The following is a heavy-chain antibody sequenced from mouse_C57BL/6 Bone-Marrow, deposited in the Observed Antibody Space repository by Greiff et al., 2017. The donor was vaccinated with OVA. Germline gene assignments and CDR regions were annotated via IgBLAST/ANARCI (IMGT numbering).Heavy chain of an antibody. CDR1: GFTFNTYA. V-gene: IGHV10-3*01. CDR2: IRSKSSNYAT. CDR3: VRGIITTVVADWYFDV. J-gene: IGHJ1*03. D-gene: IGHD1-1*01. Sequence: EVMLVESGGGLVQPKGSLKLSCAASGFTFNTYAMHWVRQAPGKGLEWVARIRSKSSNYATYYADSVKDRFTISRDDSQSMLYLQMNNLKTEDTAMYYCVRGIITTVVADWYFDVWGTGTTVTVSS.